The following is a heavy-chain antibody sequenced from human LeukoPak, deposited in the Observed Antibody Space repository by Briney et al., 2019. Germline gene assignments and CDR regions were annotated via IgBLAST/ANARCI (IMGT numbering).Heavy chain of an antibody. CDR3: ARGHTVTDY. D-gene: IGHD4-11*01. Sequence: SETLSLTCTVSGGSISSSGYYWSWIRQYPGKGLEWIGYIYYSGSTYYNPSLKSRVTISGDTSKNQFSLKLSSVTAADTAVYFCARGHTVTDYWGQGTLVTVSS. V-gene: IGHV4-31*03. J-gene: IGHJ4*02. CDR2: IYYSGST. CDR1: GGSISSSGYY.